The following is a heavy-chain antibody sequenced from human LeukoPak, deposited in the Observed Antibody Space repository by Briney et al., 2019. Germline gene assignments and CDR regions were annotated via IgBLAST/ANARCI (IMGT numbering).Heavy chain of an antibody. V-gene: IGHV3-7*03. CDR3: ARDGSGWYGNWYFDL. Sequence: GGSLRLSCAASGFTFSSYWMSWVRQAPGKGMERVANIKQDGSEKYYVDSVKGRFIISRDNAKNSLSLQMNSLRAEDTAVYYCARDGSGWYGNWYFDLWGLGTLVTVSS. CDR2: IKQDGSEK. D-gene: IGHD6-19*01. CDR1: GFTFSSYW. J-gene: IGHJ2*01.